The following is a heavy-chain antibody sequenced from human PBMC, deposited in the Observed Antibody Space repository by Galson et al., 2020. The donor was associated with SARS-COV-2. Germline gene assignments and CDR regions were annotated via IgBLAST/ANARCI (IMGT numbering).Heavy chain of an antibody. CDR2: IWNDGTHD. CDR3: AKCHGAGNYFAWGSVEGSDV. D-gene: IGHD3-10*01. Sequence: GESLKISCVASGFTFNNYGMQWVRQAPGKGLEWVAIIWNDGTHDYYADSVKGRFTISRDNSRDTLFLQMNSLRAEDTALYYCAKCHGAGNYFAWGSVEGSDVWGHGTLVTVSS. J-gene: IGHJ4*01. V-gene: IGHV3-30*02. CDR1: GFTFNNYG.